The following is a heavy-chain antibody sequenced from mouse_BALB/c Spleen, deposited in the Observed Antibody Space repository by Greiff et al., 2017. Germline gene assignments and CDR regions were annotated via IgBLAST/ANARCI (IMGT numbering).Heavy chain of an antibody. CDR2: ISYSGST. CDR1: GYTITSDYT. D-gene: IGHD2-14*01. J-gene: IGHJ1*01. Sequence: EVQVVESGPGLVKPSQSLSLSCTVTGYTITSDYTCNWIRQLPGNQLEWMAYISYSGSTSYNPTLKSRISITRDTSKNQFFLQLNAVTTEDTATSYGARWGLGTYWYFDVWGAGTTVTVSS. CDR3: ARWGLGTYWYFDV. V-gene: IGHV3-2*02.